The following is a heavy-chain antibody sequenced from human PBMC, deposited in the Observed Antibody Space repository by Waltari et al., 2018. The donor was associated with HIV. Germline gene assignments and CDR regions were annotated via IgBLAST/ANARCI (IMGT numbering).Heavy chain of an antibody. Sequence: QLQLQESGPGLVKPSETLSLTCTVSGGSISSSSYYWGWIRQPPGKGLELIGSIYYSGSTDDNPSLKSRVTISVDTSKNQFSLKLSSVTAADTAVYYCARTPIVLMVYASSFDYWGQGTLVTVSS. V-gene: IGHV4-39*07. CDR1: GGSISSSSYY. CDR3: ARTPIVLMVYASSFDY. D-gene: IGHD2-8*01. CDR2: IYYSGST. J-gene: IGHJ4*02.